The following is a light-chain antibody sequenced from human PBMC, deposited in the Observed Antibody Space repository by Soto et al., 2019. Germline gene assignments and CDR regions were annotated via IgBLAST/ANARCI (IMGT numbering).Light chain of an antibody. CDR2: KAS. CDR1: QSISSL. CDR3: QQYNSYGT. Sequence: DIQMTQSPSTLSASVGDRVTITCRASQSISSLLAWYQQKPGEAPKLLIYKASSLESGVPSRFSGSGSGTEFTLTISSLQPDVFATYYCQQYNSYGTFGQGTKVDIK. J-gene: IGKJ1*01. V-gene: IGKV1-5*03.